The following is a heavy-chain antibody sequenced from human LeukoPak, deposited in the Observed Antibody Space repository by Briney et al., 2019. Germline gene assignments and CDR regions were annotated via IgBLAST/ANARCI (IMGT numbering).Heavy chain of an antibody. CDR3: ARASGSYGSGSYYYYGMDV. Sequence: SETLSLTCAVSGYSISSGYYWGWIRQPPGKGLEWIGSIFHSGSTYYNPSLKSRVNMSVDTSKNQISLKLSSVTAADTAVYYCARASGSYGSGSYYYYGMDVWGEGTTVTVSP. CDR2: IFHSGST. V-gene: IGHV4-38-2*01. CDR1: GYSISSGYY. D-gene: IGHD3-10*01. J-gene: IGHJ6*04.